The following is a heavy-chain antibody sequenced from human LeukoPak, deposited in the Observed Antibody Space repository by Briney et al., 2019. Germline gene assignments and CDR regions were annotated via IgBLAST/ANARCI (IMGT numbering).Heavy chain of an antibody. V-gene: IGHV3-30*03. CDR2: ISYDGSNK. CDR3: ASGKYYYDSSGYYNY. Sequence: PGRSLRLSWAASGFTFSSYGMHWVRQAPGKGLEWVAVISYDGSNKYYADSVKGRFTISRDNSKNTLYLQMNSLRAEDTAVYYCASGKYYYDSSGYYNYWGQGTLVTVSS. CDR1: GFTFSSYG. J-gene: IGHJ4*02. D-gene: IGHD3-22*01.